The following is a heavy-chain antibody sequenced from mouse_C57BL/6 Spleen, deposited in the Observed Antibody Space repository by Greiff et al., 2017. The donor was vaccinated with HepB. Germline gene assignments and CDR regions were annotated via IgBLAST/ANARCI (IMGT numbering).Heavy chain of an antibody. CDR2: IDPANGNT. Sequence: DVKLVESVAELVRPGASVKLSCTASGFNIKNTYMHWVKQRPEQGLEWIGRIDPANGNTKYAPKFQGKATITADTSSNTAYLQLSSLTSEDTAIYYCARSYGSSYDYFDYWGQGTTLTVSS. CDR1: GFNIKNTY. D-gene: IGHD1-1*01. CDR3: ARSYGSSYDYFDY. J-gene: IGHJ2*01. V-gene: IGHV14-3*01.